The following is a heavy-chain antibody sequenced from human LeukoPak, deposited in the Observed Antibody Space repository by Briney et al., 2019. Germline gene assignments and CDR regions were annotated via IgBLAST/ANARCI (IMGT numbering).Heavy chain of an antibody. CDR3: ARGLLEPPFDY. V-gene: IGHV4-39*07. Sequence: SETLSLTCTVSGGSISSSSYYWGWIRQPPGKGLEWIGEINHSGSTNYNPSLKSRVTISVDTSKNQFSLKLSSVTAADTAVYYCARGLLEPPFDYWGQGTLVTVSS. J-gene: IGHJ4*02. CDR1: GGSISSSSYY. D-gene: IGHD1-1*01. CDR2: INHSGST.